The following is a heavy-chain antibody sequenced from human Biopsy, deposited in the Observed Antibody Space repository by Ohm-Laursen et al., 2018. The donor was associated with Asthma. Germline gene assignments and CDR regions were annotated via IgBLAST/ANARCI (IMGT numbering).Heavy chain of an antibody. CDR3: ARGDSSNWSHYYFDV. J-gene: IGHJ6*02. Sequence: SLRLSCAASGFAVSRDYMFWVRQAPGKGLEWVSVIYSGGTSHTADSVRGRFTISRDYSKNTLYLQMHSLRAEDTAVYYCARGDSSNWSHYYFDVWGQGTTVTVSS. V-gene: IGHV3-53*01. CDR1: GFAVSRDY. CDR2: IYSGGTS. D-gene: IGHD3-22*01.